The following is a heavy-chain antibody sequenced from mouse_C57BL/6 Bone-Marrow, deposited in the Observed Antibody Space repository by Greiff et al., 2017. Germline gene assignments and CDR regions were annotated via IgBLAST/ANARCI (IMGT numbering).Heavy chain of an antibody. Sequence: EVMLVESGGGLVQSGRSLRLSCATSGFTFSDFYMEWVRQAPGQGLEWIAASRNKANDYTTEYSASVKGRFIVSRDTSQSILYLQMSALRAEDTAIYYCARDARLRRGYAMDYWGQGTSVTVSS. CDR1: GFTFSDFY. CDR2: SRNKANDYTT. J-gene: IGHJ4*01. CDR3: ARDARLRRGYAMDY. V-gene: IGHV7-1*01. D-gene: IGHD2-4*01.